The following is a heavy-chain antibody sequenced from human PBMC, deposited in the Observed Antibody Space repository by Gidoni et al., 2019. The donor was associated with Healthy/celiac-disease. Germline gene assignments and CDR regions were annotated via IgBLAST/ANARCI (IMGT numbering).Heavy chain of an antibody. V-gene: IGHV3-23*01. D-gene: IGHD3-9*01. Sequence: EVQLLESGGGLVKHGGSLRLSCAASGFTFSSYAMSLVRQSPGQGMEWVSAIRGSGGTTYYAVSVKGRFTISRDNSKTTLYLQMNSLRAEDTAVYYCAKGDDILTGYNDYWGQGTLVTVSS. CDR1: GFTFSSYA. CDR2: IRGSGGTT. J-gene: IGHJ4*02. CDR3: AKGDDILTGYNDY.